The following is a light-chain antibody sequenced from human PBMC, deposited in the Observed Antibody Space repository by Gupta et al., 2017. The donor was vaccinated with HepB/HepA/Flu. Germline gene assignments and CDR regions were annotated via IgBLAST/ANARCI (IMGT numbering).Light chain of an antibody. J-gene: IGKJ5*01. V-gene: IGKV1-39*01. Sequence: DIQMTHSPSSLSASVGDRVTFSRRASQSVSSHLNWYQQKPGKATKLLIYSASSLQSGVPPRFSGSGSGTDFTLTITNLRPEYVATYFCQQSYGSPTFGQGTRLEIK. CDR2: SAS. CDR3: QQSYGSPT. CDR1: QSVSSH.